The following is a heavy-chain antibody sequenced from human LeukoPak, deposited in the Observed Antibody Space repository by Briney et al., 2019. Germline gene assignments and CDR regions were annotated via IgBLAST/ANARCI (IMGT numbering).Heavy chain of an antibody. Sequence: PSETLSLTCTVSGGSISRYYWSWIRQPPGRGLEWIGYIYYSGSTNYNPSLKSRVTISVDTSKNQFSLKLSSVTAADTAVYYCARVEYSGSYSLGWFDPWGQGTLVTVSS. J-gene: IGHJ5*02. D-gene: IGHD1-26*01. CDR1: GGSISRYY. V-gene: IGHV4-59*08. CDR3: ARVEYSGSYSLGWFDP. CDR2: IYYSGST.